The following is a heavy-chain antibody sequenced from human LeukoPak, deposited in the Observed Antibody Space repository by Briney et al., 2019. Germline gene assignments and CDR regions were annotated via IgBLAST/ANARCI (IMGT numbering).Heavy chain of an antibody. D-gene: IGHD2-8*02. CDR3: LATGGFDY. CDR2: IRRKADNYAT. J-gene: IGHJ4*02. V-gene: IGHV3-73*01. CDR1: GFTFSGSP. Sequence: GGSLKLSCAASGFTFSGSPIHWIRQASGKGLEWVGRIRRKADNYATAYAASVEARFTISRDDSQNTAYLQMDSLKTEDTVVYYCLATGGFDYWGQGTLVTVSS.